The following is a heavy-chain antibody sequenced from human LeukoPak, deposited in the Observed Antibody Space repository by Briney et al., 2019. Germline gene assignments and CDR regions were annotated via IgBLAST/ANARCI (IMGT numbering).Heavy chain of an antibody. V-gene: IGHV3-11*01. Sequence: NPGGSLRLSCAASGFTFSDYYMSWIPQAPGKGLEWVSYISSSGSTIYYADSVKGRFTISRDNAKNSLYLQMNSLRAEDTAVYYCARDRPPPDYYYYYMDVWGKGTTVTVSS. CDR1: GFTFSDYY. J-gene: IGHJ6*03. CDR2: ISSSGSTI. CDR3: ARDRPPPDYYYYYMDV.